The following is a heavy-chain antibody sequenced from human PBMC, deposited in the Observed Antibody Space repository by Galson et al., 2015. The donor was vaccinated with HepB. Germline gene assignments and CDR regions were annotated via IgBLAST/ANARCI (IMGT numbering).Heavy chain of an antibody. J-gene: IGHJ4*02. V-gene: IGHV3-66*02. CDR3: ASTRSSWYPYFDY. Sequence: SLRLSCAASGFTVSFNCMSWVRQAPGKGLEWVSVIYSGGRAYYADSVKGRFTISRDNSKNTLYIQMNSLRAEDTAVYYCASTRSSWYPYFDYWGQGTLVTVSS. D-gene: IGHD6-13*01. CDR1: GFTVSFNC. CDR2: IYSGGRA.